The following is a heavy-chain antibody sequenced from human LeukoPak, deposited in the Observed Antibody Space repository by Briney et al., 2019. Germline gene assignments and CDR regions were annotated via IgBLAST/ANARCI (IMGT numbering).Heavy chain of an antibody. CDR1: GGSISSYY. V-gene: IGHV4-34*01. CDR2: INHSGST. CDR3: ARGGRYCTNGVCSWYFDY. J-gene: IGHJ4*02. Sequence: SETLSLTCTVSGGSISSYYWSWIRQPPGKGLEWIGEINHSGSTNYNPSLKSRVTISVDTSKNQFSLKLSSVTAADTAVYYCARGGRYCTNGVCSWYFDYWGQGTLVTVSS. D-gene: IGHD2-8*01.